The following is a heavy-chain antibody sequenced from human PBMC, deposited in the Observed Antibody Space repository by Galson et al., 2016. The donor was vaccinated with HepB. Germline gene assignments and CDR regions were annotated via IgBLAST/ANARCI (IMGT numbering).Heavy chain of an antibody. CDR3: VKDVGSGSIGS. Sequence: SVKVSCKASGYNFDYFALNWVRQAPGQGLEWMGWINTNTGNPTHAQGFTGRFVFSLDTSVSTAYLQIIGLKAEDTAVYYCVKDVGSGSIGSWGQGTLVTVSS. V-gene: IGHV7-4-1*02. J-gene: IGHJ4*02. D-gene: IGHD3-10*01. CDR1: GYNFDYFA. CDR2: INTNTGNP.